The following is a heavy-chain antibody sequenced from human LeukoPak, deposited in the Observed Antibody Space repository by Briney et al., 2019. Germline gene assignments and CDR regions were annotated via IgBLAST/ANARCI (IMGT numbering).Heavy chain of an antibody. CDR2: FDPEDGET. Sequence: VASVKVSCKVSGYTLTGLSMHWVRQAPGKGLEWVGGFDPEDGETIYAQKFQGRVTMTEDTSTDTAYMELSSLRSEDTAVYYCATDLTGTDYWGQGTLVTVSS. V-gene: IGHV1-24*01. CDR1: GYTLTGLS. CDR3: ATDLTGTDY. J-gene: IGHJ4*02. D-gene: IGHD1-1*01.